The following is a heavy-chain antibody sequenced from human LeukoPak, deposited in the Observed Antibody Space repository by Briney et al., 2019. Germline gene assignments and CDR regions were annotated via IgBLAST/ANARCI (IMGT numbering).Heavy chain of an antibody. V-gene: IGHV3-53*05. CDR2: IYSGGST. CDR3: AKAMYSSSPHFDY. CDR1: GFTVSSNY. J-gene: IGHJ4*02. D-gene: IGHD6-6*01. Sequence: GGSLRLSCAASGFTVSSNYMSWVRQAPGKGLEWVSVIYSGGSTYYADSVKGRFTISRDNSKNTLYLQMNSLRAEGTAVYYCAKAMYSSSPHFDYWGQGTLVTVSS.